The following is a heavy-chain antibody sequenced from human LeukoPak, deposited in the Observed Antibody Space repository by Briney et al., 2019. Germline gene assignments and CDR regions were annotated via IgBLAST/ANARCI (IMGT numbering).Heavy chain of an antibody. V-gene: IGHV3-23*01. CDR3: AKDKGPPYDYVWGSYRFDY. CDR1: GFTFSSYA. Sequence: GGSLRLSCAASGFTFSSYAMSWVRQAPGKGLEWVSAISGSGGSTYYADSVKGRFTISRDNSKNTLYLQMNSLRAEDTAVYYCAKDKGPPYDYVWGSYRFDYWGQGTLVTVSS. CDR2: ISGSGGST. D-gene: IGHD3-16*02. J-gene: IGHJ4*02.